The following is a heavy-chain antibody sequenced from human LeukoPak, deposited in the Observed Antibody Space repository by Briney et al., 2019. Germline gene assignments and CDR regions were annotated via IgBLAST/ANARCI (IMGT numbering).Heavy chain of an antibody. J-gene: IGHJ4*02. D-gene: IGHD1-26*01. V-gene: IGHV3-23*01. CDR1: GYTFSSYI. CDR3: AKGGPTGSNYFDF. CDR2: ISGSGYYS. Sequence: GGSLRLSCAASGYTFSSYIMNWVRQAPGKGLEWVSVISGSGYYSYYADSVKGRFTVSRDNSKTTLYLQMNSLRADDTAVYYCAKGGPTGSNYFDFWGQGTLVTVSS.